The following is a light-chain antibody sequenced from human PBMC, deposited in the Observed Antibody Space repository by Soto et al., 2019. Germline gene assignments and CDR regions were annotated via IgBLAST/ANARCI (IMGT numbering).Light chain of an antibody. CDR3: SSYTTSSTPHYV. Sequence: QSVLTQPASVSGSPGQSITISCTGTSSDVGGYNSVSWYQHHPGKAPKLMIFDVSDRLSGVSSRFSGSKSGNTASLTISGLQAEDEADYYCSSYTTSSTPHYVFGPGTKVTV. CDR1: SSDVGGYNS. J-gene: IGLJ1*01. V-gene: IGLV2-14*03. CDR2: DVS.